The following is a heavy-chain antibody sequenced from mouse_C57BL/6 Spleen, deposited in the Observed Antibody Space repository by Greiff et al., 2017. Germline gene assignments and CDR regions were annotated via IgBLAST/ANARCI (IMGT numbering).Heavy chain of an antibody. V-gene: IGHV1-82*01. D-gene: IGHD1-1*01. CDR3: ARSEYYGSSYDAMDY. CDR2: IYPGDGDT. Sequence: QVQLQQSGPELVKPGASVKISCKASGYAFSSSWMNWVKQRPGKGLEWIGRIYPGDGDTNYYGKFKGKATLTADKSSSTAYMQLSSRTSEDSAVYFCARSEYYGSSYDAMDYWGKGASVTVSS. CDR1: GYAFSSSW. J-gene: IGHJ4*01.